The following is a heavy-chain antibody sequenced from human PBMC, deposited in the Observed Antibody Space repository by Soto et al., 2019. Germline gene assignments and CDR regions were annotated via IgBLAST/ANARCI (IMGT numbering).Heavy chain of an antibody. CDR2: IKTKTDGGTT. CDR3: TTGAGYNWNDGVAFDV. D-gene: IGHD1-1*01. Sequence: EVQLVESGGGLGKPGGSLRLSCAASGFTFSNAWMSWVRQAPGKGLEWVGRIKTKTDGGTTDYAAPVKGRFTISRDDSKNTLYLQMNSLKTEDTAVYYCTTGAGYNWNDGVAFDVWGQGTMVTVSS. J-gene: IGHJ3*01. CDR1: GFTFSNAW. V-gene: IGHV3-15*01.